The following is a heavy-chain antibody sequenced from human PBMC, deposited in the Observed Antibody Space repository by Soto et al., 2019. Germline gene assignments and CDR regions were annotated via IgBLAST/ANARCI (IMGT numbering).Heavy chain of an antibody. Sequence: PGESLRISCKGSGYSFSSYWISWVRQMPGKGLEWMGRIDPSDSYTNYSPSFQGHVTISADKSISTAYLQWSSLKASDTAMYYCARHVNLVYGSRTSCYAPQCVWFDPWG. V-gene: IGHV5-10-1*01. CDR1: GYSFSSYW. CDR3: ARHVNLVYGSRTSCYAPQCVWFDP. J-gene: IGHJ5*02. D-gene: IGHD2-2*01. CDR2: IDPSDSYT.